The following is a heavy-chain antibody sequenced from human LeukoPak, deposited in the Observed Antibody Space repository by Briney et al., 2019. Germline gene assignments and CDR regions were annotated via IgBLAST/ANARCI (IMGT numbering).Heavy chain of an antibody. CDR2: ISGNGNKT. V-gene: IGHV3-23*01. J-gene: IGHJ4*02. CDR3: AKLPVTYDFWSGHYAFDT. D-gene: IGHD3-3*01. Sequence: GGSLRLSCAASGFTFRSFALNWVRQSPGKGLEWVSLISGNGNKTYYANYVKGRFTITRDNSKNIMYLEMNSLRADDTAVYYCAKLPVTYDFWSGHYAFDTWGQGTPLTVSS. CDR1: GFTFRSFA.